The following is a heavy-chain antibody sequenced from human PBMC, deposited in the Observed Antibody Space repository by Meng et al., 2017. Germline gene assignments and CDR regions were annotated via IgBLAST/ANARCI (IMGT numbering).Heavy chain of an antibody. V-gene: IGHV1-2*02. D-gene: IGHD3-16*01. CDR2: INPNSGGT. Sequence: QLCRAGAAVKTPWDSVKVSCKASGYTFTGYDMHWVRQAPGQGLEWMGWINPNSGGTNYAQKFQGRVTMTRDTSISTAYMELSRLRSDDTAVYYCARSERYVLGFDYWGQGTLVTVSS. CDR3: ARSERYVLGFDY. J-gene: IGHJ4*02. CDR1: GYTFTGYD.